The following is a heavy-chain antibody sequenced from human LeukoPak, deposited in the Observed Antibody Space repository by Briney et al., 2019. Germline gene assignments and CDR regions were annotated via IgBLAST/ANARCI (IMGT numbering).Heavy chain of an antibody. D-gene: IGHD3-10*01. CDR3: ARGGGSGSYYNPLGMDV. V-gene: IGHV3-30-3*01. Sequence: PGGSLRLSCAASGFTFSSYAMHWVRQAPGKGLEWVAVISYDGSNKYYADSVKGRFTISRDNSKNTLYLQMDSLRAEDTAVYYCARGGGSGSYYNPLGMDVWGQGTTVTVSS. CDR1: GFTFSSYA. CDR2: ISYDGSNK. J-gene: IGHJ6*02.